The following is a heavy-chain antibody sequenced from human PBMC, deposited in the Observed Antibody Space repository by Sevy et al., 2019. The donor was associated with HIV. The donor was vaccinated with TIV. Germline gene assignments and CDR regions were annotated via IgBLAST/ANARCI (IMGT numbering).Heavy chain of an antibody. V-gene: IGHV4-34*01. D-gene: IGHD2-8*02. CDR3: GRVKILYYYYYGMDV. Sequence: SETLSLTCAVYGGSFSGYYWSWIRQPPGKGLEWIGEINHSGSTNYNPSLKSRVTISVDTSKNQFSLKLSSVTAADTAVYYCGRVKILYYYYYGMDVWGQGTTVTVSS. CDR1: GGSFSGYY. J-gene: IGHJ6*02. CDR2: INHSGST.